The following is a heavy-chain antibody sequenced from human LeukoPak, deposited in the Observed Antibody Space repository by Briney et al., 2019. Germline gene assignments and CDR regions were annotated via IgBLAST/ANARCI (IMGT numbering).Heavy chain of an antibody. D-gene: IGHD3-3*01. CDR3: ARKGYDFWSGSMGSFDI. V-gene: IGHV4-38-2*02. J-gene: IGHJ3*02. CDR1: GYSISSGYY. CDR2: IYHSGST. Sequence: SGTLSLTCTVSGYSISSGYYWGRIRQPPGKGLEWIGSIYHSGSTYYNPSLKSRVTISVDTSKNQFSLKLSSVTAADTAVYYCARKGYDFWSGSMGSFDIWGQGTMVTVSS.